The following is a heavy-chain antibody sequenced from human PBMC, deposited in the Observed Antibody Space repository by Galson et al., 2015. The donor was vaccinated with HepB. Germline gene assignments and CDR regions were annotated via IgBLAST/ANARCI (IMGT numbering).Heavy chain of an antibody. CDR2: TYYRTKWYD. Sequence: ISGDSVSRTSASWHWIRPSPSRGLEWLGRTYYRTKWYDDYEVSVRSRISINPDTSKNQVSLHLNSVTPKDTAVYYCARGEHGNRVSLFDPWGQGILVTVSA. CDR3: ARGEHGNRVSLFDP. CDR1: GDSVSRTSAS. V-gene: IGHV6-1*01. J-gene: IGHJ5*02. D-gene: IGHD1-14*01.